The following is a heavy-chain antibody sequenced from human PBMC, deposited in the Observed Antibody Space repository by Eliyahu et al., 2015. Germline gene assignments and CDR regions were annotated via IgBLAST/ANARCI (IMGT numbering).Heavy chain of an antibody. CDR3: ARDGYSSSWVDY. CDR2: IYHSGSX. D-gene: IGHD6-13*01. Sequence: QVQLQESGPGLVKPSETLXLTCAVSXYSISXXYYWGWIRQPPGKGLEWIGTIYHSGSXYYNPSXXSRVTISVDTSKNQFSLKLSSVTAADTAVYYCARDGYSSSWVDYWGQGTLVTVSS. CDR1: XYSISXXYY. J-gene: IGHJ4*02. V-gene: IGHV4-38-2*02.